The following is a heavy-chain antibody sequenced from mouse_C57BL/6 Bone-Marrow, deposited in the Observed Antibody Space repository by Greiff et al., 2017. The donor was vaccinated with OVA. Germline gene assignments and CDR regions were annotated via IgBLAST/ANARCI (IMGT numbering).Heavy chain of an antibody. Sequence: EVKLMESGPGLAKPSQSLSLTCSVTGYSITSYYWNWIRKFPGNKLEYMGYISYSGSTYYNPSLKSRISITRDTSKNQYYLQLNSVTTEDTATYYCARSSGYGSSYYWYFDVWGTGTTVTVSS. D-gene: IGHD1-1*01. J-gene: IGHJ1*03. CDR3: ARSSGYGSSYYWYFDV. CDR1: GYSITSYY. V-gene: IGHV3-8*01. CDR2: ISYSGST.